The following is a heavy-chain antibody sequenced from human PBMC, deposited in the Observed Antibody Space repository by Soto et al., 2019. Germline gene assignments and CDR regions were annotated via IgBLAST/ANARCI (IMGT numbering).Heavy chain of an antibody. D-gene: IGHD2-8*01. Sequence: QVQLVQSGAEVKKTGSSVKVSCKASGGTFSSYAISWVRQAPGQGLEWMGGIITIFGTANYAQKFQGRVTITADESTSTAYMELSSLRSEDTAVYYCARVPPNFTKCVCYSNWFDPWGQGTLVTVSS. J-gene: IGHJ5*02. CDR2: IITIFGTA. CDR1: GGTFSSYA. V-gene: IGHV1-69*12. CDR3: ARVPPNFTKCVCYSNWFDP.